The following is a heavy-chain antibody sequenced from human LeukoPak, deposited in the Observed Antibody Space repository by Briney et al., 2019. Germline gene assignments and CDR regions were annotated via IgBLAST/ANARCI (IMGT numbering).Heavy chain of an antibody. J-gene: IGHJ5*02. D-gene: IGHD6-13*01. CDR1: GGTFNSYA. V-gene: IGHV1-69*13. CDR2: IIPIFGTA. Sequence: GASVKASCKASGGTFNSYAISWVRQAPGQGLEWMGGIIPIFGTANYAQKFQGRVTITADESTSTAYMELNSLRSEDTAMYYCARDWGMGPSSSWAWGQGTLVTVSS. CDR3: ARDWGMGPSSSWA.